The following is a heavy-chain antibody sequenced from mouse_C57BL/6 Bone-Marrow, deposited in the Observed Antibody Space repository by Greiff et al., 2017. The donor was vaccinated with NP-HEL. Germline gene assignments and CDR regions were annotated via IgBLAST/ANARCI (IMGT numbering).Heavy chain of an antibody. V-gene: IGHV5-17*01. Sequence: EVKVVESGGGLVKPGGSLKLSCAASGFTFSDYGMHWVRQAPEKGLEWVAYISSGSSTIYYADTVKGRFTISRDNAKNTLFLQMTSLRSEDTAMYYCASPLSYYGSSYWFAYWGQGTLVTVSA. CDR3: ASPLSYYGSSYWFAY. D-gene: IGHD1-1*01. CDR1: GFTFSDYG. J-gene: IGHJ3*01. CDR2: ISSGSSTI.